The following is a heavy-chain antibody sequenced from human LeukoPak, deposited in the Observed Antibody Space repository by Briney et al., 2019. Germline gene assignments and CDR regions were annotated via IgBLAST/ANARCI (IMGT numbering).Heavy chain of an antibody. D-gene: IGHD2-15*01. V-gene: IGHV3-11*06. CDR1: GFTFSDFY. J-gene: IGHJ3*02. CDR2: ITSSSSYI. Sequence: GGSLRLFCAASGFTFSDFYMSWIRQAPGKGLEWVSSITSSSSYIYYADSVKGRFTISRDNAKNSLYLQMNSMIAEDTAVYYCARDRINCSGGSCYSDAFDIWGQGTMVTVSS. CDR3: ARDRINCSGGSCYSDAFDI.